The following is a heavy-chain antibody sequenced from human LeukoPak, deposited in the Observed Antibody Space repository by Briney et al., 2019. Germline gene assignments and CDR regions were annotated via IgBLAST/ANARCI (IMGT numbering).Heavy chain of an antibody. V-gene: IGHV1-18*04. CDR3: ARDSSDGYGHPFVY. D-gene: IGHD5-18*01. CDR1: GYTFTSYG. Sequence: VASVKVSCKASGYTFTSYGISWVRQAPGQGLEWMGWISAYNGNTNYAQKLQGRVTMTTDTSTSTAYMELRSLRSDDTAVYYCARDSSDGYGHPFVYWGQGTLVTVSS. CDR2: ISAYNGNT. J-gene: IGHJ4*02.